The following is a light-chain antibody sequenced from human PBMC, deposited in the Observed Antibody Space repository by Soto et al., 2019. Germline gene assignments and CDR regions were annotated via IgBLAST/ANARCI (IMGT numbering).Light chain of an antibody. CDR1: QGIRND. CDR3: LQDYTYPQT. Sequence: IQMTQSPSSLSASVGDTVTITCRASQGIRNDLAWYQQKPGKAPNLLIFAASRLASGVPSRFSGSKSGTDFTFTITNLQPEDFATYYCLQDYTYPQTFGQGTKVEIK. J-gene: IGKJ1*01. V-gene: IGKV1-6*01. CDR2: AAS.